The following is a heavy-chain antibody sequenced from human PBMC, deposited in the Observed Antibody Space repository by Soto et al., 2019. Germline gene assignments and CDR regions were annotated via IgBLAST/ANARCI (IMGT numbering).Heavy chain of an antibody. D-gene: IGHD3-22*01. J-gene: IGHJ1*01. V-gene: IGHV3-48*02. CDR1: GFTFSSYS. Sequence: GGSLRLSCAASGFTFSSYSTNWVRQAPGKGLEWVSYISSSSSTIYYADSVKGRFTISRDNAKNSLYLQMNSLRDEDTAVYYCARASFGVSYYYVDEYFQHWGQGTLVTVSS. CDR3: ARASFGVSYYYVDEYFQH. CDR2: ISSSSSTI.